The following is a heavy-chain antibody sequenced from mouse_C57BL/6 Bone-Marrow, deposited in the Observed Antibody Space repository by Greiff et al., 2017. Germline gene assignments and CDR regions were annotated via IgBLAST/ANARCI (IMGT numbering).Heavy chain of an antibody. CDR1: GFTFSDYY. D-gene: IGHD2-4*01. CDR2: ISNGGGST. J-gene: IGHJ4*01. CDR3: ARHDYLGAMDY. V-gene: IGHV5-12*01. Sequence: EVKLVESGGGLVQPGGSLKLSCAASGFTFSDYYMYWVRQTPEKRMEWVAYISNGGGSTYYPDTVKGRFTISRDNAKNTLYLQMSRLKSEDTAMYYCARHDYLGAMDYWGQGTSVTVSS.